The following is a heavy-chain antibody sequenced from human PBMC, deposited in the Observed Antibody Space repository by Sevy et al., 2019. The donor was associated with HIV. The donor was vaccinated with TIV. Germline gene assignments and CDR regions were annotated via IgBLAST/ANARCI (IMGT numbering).Heavy chain of an antibody. CDR2: IKQDGSDK. V-gene: IGHV3-7*03. J-gene: IGHJ4*02. D-gene: IGHD7-27*01. CDR3: ARSWDYWGQMGY. CDR1: GFTFNNYW. Sequence: GGSLRLSCAASGFTFNNYWMTWVRQAPGKELEWVANIKQDGSDKYYMESVKGRFNISRDNTKNSLYLQLNSLRAEDTAVYYCARSWDYWGQMGYWGQGTLVTVSS.